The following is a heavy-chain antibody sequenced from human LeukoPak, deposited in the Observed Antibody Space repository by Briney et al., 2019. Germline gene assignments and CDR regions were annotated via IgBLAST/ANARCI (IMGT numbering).Heavy chain of an antibody. CDR2: IYASGSS. CDR1: GGSFSNYY. Sequence: SETLSLTCSVSGGSFSNYYWNWIRQPAGKGLEWIGRIYASGSSRYNPSFKGRVTMSADTSKNQVSLNVTSVTAADTAVYFCARDQSGSGGHNNDAFDIWGQGTVVTVSS. CDR3: ARDQSGSGGHNNDAFDI. J-gene: IGHJ3*02. D-gene: IGHD3-16*01. V-gene: IGHV4-4*07.